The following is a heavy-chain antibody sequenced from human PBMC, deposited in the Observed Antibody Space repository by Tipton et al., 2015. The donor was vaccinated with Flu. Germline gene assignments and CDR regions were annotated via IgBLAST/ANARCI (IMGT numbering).Heavy chain of an antibody. Sequence: SLRLSCATSGFKFEDHAMYWVRQRPGKGLEWVSGITWNSGTIKYADSVRGRFTISRDNSRDTVYLQMNSLRAEDTAVYYCVRVTPAAQTYGMDVWGQGTTVTVSS. CDR3: VRVTPAAQTYGMDV. CDR1: GFKFEDHA. D-gene: IGHD6-25*01. V-gene: IGHV3-9*01. J-gene: IGHJ6*02. CDR2: ITWNSGTI.